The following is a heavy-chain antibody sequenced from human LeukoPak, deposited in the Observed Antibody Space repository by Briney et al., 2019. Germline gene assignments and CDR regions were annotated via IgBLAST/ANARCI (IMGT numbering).Heavy chain of an antibody. CDR1: GFTFSSYS. V-gene: IGHV3-21*01. D-gene: IGHD3-16*01. CDR3: ARDPWGSYYFDH. CDR2: ISSSSSYI. J-gene: IGHJ4*02. Sequence: GGSLRLSCAASGFTFSSYSMNWVRQAPGKGLEWVSSISSSSSYIYYADSVKGRFTISRDNAKNSLYLQMNSLRAEDTAVYYCARDPWGSYYFDHWGQGTLVTVSS.